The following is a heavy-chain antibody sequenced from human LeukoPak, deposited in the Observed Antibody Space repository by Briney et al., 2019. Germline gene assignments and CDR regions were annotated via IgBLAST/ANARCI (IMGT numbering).Heavy chain of an antibody. Sequence: PGGSLRLSCAASGFTFSSHWMHWVRQAPGKGLVWVSRINTDGSSTSYADSVKGRFNISRDKAKNTLYLQMNSLRDEDMAVYYCARAASCGGDCSSSYLQHWGQGTLVTVSS. CDR3: ARAASCGGDCSSSYLQH. CDR2: INTDGSST. J-gene: IGHJ1*01. D-gene: IGHD2-21*02. CDR1: GFTFSSHW. V-gene: IGHV3-74*01.